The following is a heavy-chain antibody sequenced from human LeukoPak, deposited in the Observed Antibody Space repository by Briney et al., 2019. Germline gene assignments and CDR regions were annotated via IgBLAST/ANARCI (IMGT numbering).Heavy chain of an antibody. CDR1: GYSFFSNYW. J-gene: IGHJ4*02. D-gene: IGHD5-24*01. Sequence: GESLKISCKAYGYSFFSNYWIAWVRQMPGKGLEWMGILYPGGSDSRYSPSFQGQVTISADRSISTAYLHWSSLKVSDTAMYYCARASRDGYNQNFDYWGQGTLVTVSS. CDR2: LYPGGSDS. V-gene: IGHV5-51*01. CDR3: ARASRDGYNQNFDY.